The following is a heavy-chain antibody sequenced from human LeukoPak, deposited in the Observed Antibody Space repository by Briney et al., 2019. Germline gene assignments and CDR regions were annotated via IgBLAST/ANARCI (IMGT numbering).Heavy chain of an antibody. CDR3: ARVDCTGGSCRPYHFYGMDV. Sequence: GGSLRLSCAASGFTFSGYAMTWVRQAPGKGLEWVAAISSGGDITHYADSVKGRLTISRDNYRNMLFLQLNSLRAEDTAVYYCARVDCTGGSCRPYHFYGMDVWGQGTTVTVSS. CDR2: ISSGGDIT. V-gene: IGHV3-23*01. CDR1: GFTFSGYA. D-gene: IGHD2-15*01. J-gene: IGHJ6*02.